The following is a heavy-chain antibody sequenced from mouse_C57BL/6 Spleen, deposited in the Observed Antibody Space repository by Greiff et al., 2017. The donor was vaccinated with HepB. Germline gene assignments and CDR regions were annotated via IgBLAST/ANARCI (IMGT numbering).Heavy chain of an antibody. D-gene: IGHD1-1*01. CDR1: GYNFTSYW. Sequence: VQLQQPGAELVMPGASVKLSCKASGYNFTSYWMHWVKQRPGQGLEWIGEIDPSDSYTNYNQKFKGKSTLTVDKSSSTAYMQLSSLTSEDSAVYYCARDYYGSRFAYWGQGTLVTVSA. J-gene: IGHJ3*01. CDR3: ARDYYGSRFAY. V-gene: IGHV1-69*01. CDR2: IDPSDSYT.